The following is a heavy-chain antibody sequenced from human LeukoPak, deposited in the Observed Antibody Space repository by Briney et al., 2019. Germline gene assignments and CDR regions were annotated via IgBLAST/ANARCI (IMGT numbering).Heavy chain of an antibody. Sequence: SETLSLTCAVSGASVSGYYWSWIRQPPGKELEWIGYNPSLNNRVNISVDTSKNQFSLRLTSVTAADTAVYYCARLIGLYWSFGLWGRGTLVTVSS. V-gene: IGHV4-59*08. J-gene: IGHJ2*01. CDR1: GASVSGYY. CDR3: ARLIGLYWSFGL.